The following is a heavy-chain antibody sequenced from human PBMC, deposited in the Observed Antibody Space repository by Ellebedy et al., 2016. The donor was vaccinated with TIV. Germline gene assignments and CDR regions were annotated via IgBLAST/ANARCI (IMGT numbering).Heavy chain of an antibody. Sequence: GESLKISXAASGFTFSSYGMHWVRQAPGKGLEWVAVIWYDGSNKYYADSVKGRFTISRDNSKNTLYLQMNSLRAEDTAVYYCARDFQSGSYKDAFDIWGQGTMVTVSS. J-gene: IGHJ3*02. CDR2: IWYDGSNK. CDR3: ARDFQSGSYKDAFDI. D-gene: IGHD3-10*01. CDR1: GFTFSSYG. V-gene: IGHV3-33*01.